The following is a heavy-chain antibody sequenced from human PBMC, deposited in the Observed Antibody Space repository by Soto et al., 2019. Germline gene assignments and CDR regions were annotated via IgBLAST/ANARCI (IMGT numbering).Heavy chain of an antibody. CDR2: ISGSADRT. CDR1: GFTFSSYA. J-gene: IGHJ4*02. CDR3: AKGRGQGVYRDYLDY. D-gene: IGHD2-15*01. Sequence: EVQLLESGGGLVQPGGSLRLSCAASGFTFSSYAMSWVRQAPGKGLEWVSVISGSADRTYYADSVKGRFTISRDNSKNTLYLQMNSLRSEDTALYYCAKGRGQGVYRDYLDYWGQGTLVTVSS. V-gene: IGHV3-23*01.